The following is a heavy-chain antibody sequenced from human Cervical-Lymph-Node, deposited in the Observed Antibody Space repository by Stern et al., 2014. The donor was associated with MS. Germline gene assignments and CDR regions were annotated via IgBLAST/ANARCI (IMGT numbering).Heavy chain of an antibody. D-gene: IGHD6-19*01. CDR3: ARAYVAVAGTSFDY. J-gene: IGHJ4*02. CDR2: INPNSGGT. CDR1: GYTFTGYY. V-gene: IGHV1-2*06. Sequence: VQLVESGAEVKKPGASVKVSCKASGYTFTGYYMHWVRQAPGQGLEWMGRINPNSGGTNYAQKFQGRVTMTRDTSISTAYMELSRLRSDDTAVYYCARAYVAVAGTSFDYWGQGTLVTVSS.